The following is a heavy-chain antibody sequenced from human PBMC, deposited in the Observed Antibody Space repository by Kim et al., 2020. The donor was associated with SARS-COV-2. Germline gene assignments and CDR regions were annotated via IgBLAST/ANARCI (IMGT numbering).Heavy chain of an antibody. CDR3: ARAASEATMIDY. V-gene: IGHV3-21*01. J-gene: IGHJ4*02. D-gene: IGHD3-22*01. Sequence: YYADSVKGRFTISRDNAKNSLYLQMNSLRAEDTAVYYCARAASEATMIDYWGQGTLVTVSS.